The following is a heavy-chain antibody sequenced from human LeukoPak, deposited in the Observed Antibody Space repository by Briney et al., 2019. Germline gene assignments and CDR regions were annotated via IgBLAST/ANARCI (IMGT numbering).Heavy chain of an antibody. D-gene: IGHD3-9*01. CDR3: ARDGKVLRYFDWLSGPSGLDL. Sequence: GGSLRRSCAASGFTFSSYWMSWVRQAPGKGLEWVANIKQDRSEKYYVDSVKGRFTISRDNAKNSLYLQMNSLRAEDTAVYYCARDGKVLRYFDWLSGPSGLDLWGRGTLVTVSS. V-gene: IGHV3-7*01. J-gene: IGHJ2*01. CDR2: IKQDRSEK. CDR1: GFTFSSYW.